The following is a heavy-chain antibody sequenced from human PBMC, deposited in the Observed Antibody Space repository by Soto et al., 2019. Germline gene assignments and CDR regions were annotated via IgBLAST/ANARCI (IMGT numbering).Heavy chain of an antibody. V-gene: IGHV4-59*01. Sequence: PSETLSLTCTVSGGSISSYYWSWIRQPPGKGLEWIGYIYYSGSTNYIPSLKSRVTISVDTSKNQFSLKLSSVTAADTAVYYCARVYGDYDLYYYYMDVWGKGTTVTVSS. J-gene: IGHJ6*03. CDR2: IYYSGST. D-gene: IGHD4-17*01. CDR1: GGSISSYY. CDR3: ARVYGDYDLYYYYMDV.